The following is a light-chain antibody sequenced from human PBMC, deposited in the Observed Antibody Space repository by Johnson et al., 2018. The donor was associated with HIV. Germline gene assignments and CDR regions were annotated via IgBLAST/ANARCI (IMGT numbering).Light chain of an antibody. Sequence: QSVLTQPLSVSAAPGQKVTISCSGSSSNIGNNYVSWYQQLPGTAPKLLIYENNKRPSGIPDRFSASKSGTSATLGITGLQTGDEADYYGGTWDSSLSAGVLGTGTKVTGL. CDR2: ENN. CDR3: GTWDSSLSAGV. CDR1: SSNIGNNY. J-gene: IGLJ1*01. V-gene: IGLV1-51*02.